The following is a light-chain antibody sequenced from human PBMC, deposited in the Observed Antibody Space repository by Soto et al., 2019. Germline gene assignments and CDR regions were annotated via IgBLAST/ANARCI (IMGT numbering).Light chain of an antibody. CDR2: DAS. V-gene: IGKV3-20*01. Sequence: TPSPGTVAFSPGASSSLSCRASQTVRNNYLAWYQQKPGQAPKLPIYDASSRATGIPDRFSGGGSGTDFILTISRLEPEDFAVYYCQQFSSYPLTFGGGTKVDIK. CDR1: QTVRNNY. CDR3: QQFSSYPLT. J-gene: IGKJ4*01.